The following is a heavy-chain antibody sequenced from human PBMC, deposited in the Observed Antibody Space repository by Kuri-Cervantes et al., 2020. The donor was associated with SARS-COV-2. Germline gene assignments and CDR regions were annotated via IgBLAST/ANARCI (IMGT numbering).Heavy chain of an antibody. CDR1: GYTFTSYG. CDR3: ARKWITRVRGPFDY. V-gene: IGHV1-18*01. CDR2: ISAYNGNT. J-gene: IGHJ4*02. Sequence: SVNVSCKASGYTFTSYGISWVRQAPGQGLEWMGWISAYNGNTNYAQKLQGRVTMTRDTSISTAYMELSRLRSDDTAVYYCARKWITRVRGPFDYWGQGTLVTVSS. D-gene: IGHD3-10*01.